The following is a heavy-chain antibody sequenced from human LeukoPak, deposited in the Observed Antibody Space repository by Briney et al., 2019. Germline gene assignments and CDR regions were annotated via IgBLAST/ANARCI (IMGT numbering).Heavy chain of an antibody. J-gene: IGHJ4*02. Sequence: GASVKVSCKASEYTFTSYYMHWVRQAPGQGLEWMGIINPSGGSTSYAQKFQGRVTMTRDMSTSTVYMELSSLRSEDTAVYYCARESIRDSSGSIFDYWGQGTLVTVSS. CDR2: INPSGGST. CDR3: ARESIRDSSGSIFDY. V-gene: IGHV1-46*01. CDR1: EYTFTSYY. D-gene: IGHD3-22*01.